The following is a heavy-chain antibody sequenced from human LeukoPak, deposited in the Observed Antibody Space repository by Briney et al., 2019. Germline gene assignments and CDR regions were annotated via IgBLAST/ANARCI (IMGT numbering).Heavy chain of an antibody. J-gene: IGHJ3*02. V-gene: IGHV3-21*01. CDR3: ARDRGVLLWFGENPPQPFDI. Sequence: GGSLRLSCAASGFTFSSYSMNWVRQAPGKGLEWVPSISSSSYIYYADSVKGRFTISRDNAKNSLYLQMNSLRAEDTAVYYCARDRGVLLWFGENPPQPFDIWGQGTMVTVSS. D-gene: IGHD3-10*01. CDR1: GFTFSSYS. CDR2: ISSSSYI.